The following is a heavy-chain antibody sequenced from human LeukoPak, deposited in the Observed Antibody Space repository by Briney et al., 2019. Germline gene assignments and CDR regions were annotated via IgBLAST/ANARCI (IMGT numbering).Heavy chain of an antibody. D-gene: IGHD2-2*01. Sequence: GGSLRLSCAASGFTFSSYGMHWVRQAPGKGLEWVAFIRYDGSNKYYADSVKGRFTISRDNSKNTLYLQMNSLRAEDTAVYYCAKVTPPTAAAVYYYMDVWGKGTTVTVSS. CDR1: GFTFSSYG. CDR2: IRYDGSNK. V-gene: IGHV3-30*02. CDR3: AKVTPPTAAAVYYYMDV. J-gene: IGHJ6*03.